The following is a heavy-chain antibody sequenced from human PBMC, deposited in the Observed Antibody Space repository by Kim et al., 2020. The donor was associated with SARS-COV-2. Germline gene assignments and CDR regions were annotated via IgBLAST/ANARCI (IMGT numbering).Heavy chain of an antibody. V-gene: IGHV4-39*07. J-gene: IGHJ4*02. Sequence: NPSVQSQVTISADISKNQFSLTLTSVTAADTAFYFCAATGYTYSQSYFDYWGQGVLVTVSS. D-gene: IGHD5-18*01. CDR3: AATGYTYSQSYFDY.